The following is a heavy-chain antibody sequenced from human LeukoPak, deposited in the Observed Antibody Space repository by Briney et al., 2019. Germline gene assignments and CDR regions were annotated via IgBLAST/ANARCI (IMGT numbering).Heavy chain of an antibody. CDR3: AKDIGYFGSGSYLFDY. CDR2: ISWNSGRI. J-gene: IGHJ4*02. D-gene: IGHD3-10*01. V-gene: IGHV3-9*01. Sequence: GGSLRLSCAASGFTFDDYAMHWVRQAPGKGLEWGSGISWNSGRIGYADSVKGRFTISRDNAKNSLFLQMISLRPEDTALYYCAKDIGYFGSGSYLFDYWGQGTLVTVSS. CDR1: GFTFDDYA.